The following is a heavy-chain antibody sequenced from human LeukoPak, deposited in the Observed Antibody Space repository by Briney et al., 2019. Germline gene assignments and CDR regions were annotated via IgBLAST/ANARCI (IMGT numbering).Heavy chain of an antibody. J-gene: IGHJ6*02. Sequence: IPGGSLRLSCAASGFTFSSYSMNWVRQAPGKGLEWVSSISSSSSYSYHADSVKGRFTISRDNAENSLHLQLNSLRAEDTAVYYCARALGDQPNYSCGLDVWGQGTTVTVPS. CDR2: ISSSSSYS. CDR1: GFTFSSYS. V-gene: IGHV3-21*01. CDR3: ARALGDQPNYSCGLDV. D-gene: IGHD2-2*01.